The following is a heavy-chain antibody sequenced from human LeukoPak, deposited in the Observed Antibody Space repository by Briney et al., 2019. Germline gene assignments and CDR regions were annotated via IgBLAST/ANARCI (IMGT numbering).Heavy chain of an antibody. V-gene: IGHV4-30-4*01. D-gene: IGHD4-23*01. CDR3: ARDLLNEGNHLDY. J-gene: IGHJ4*02. CDR1: GGSISSGDYY. Sequence: SQTLSLTCTVSGGSISSGDYYWSWIRQPPGNGLEWIGYIYYSGSTYYNPSLKSRVTISVDTSKNQFSLKLSSVTAADTAVYYCARDLLNEGNHLDYWGQGTLVTVSS. CDR2: IYYSGST.